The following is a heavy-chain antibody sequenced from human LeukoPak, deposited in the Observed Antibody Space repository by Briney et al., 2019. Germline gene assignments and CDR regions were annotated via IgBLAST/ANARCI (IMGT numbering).Heavy chain of an antibody. J-gene: IGHJ4*02. D-gene: IGHD3-10*01. Sequence: GGSLRLSCAASGFTFSSYSMNWVRQAPGKGLEWVSSISSSSSYIYYADSVKGRFTISRDNAKNSLYLQMNSLRAEDMAVYYCARDPGGFPFDYWGQGTLVTVSS. V-gene: IGHV3-21*01. CDR1: GFTFSSYS. CDR2: ISSSSSYI. CDR3: ARDPGGFPFDY.